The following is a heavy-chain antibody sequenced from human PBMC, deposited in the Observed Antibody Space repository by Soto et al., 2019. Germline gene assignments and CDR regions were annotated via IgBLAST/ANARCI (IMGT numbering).Heavy chain of an antibody. CDR2: IWFDGGSK. CDR3: ARGVAAGGRSACHH. J-gene: IGHJ1*01. Sequence: QEQLVESGGGVVQPGRSLRLSCAASGFIFSNYGMHGVRQAPGNGLYWVAVIWFDGGSKYYAESVKGRFTISRDNSKNTLYLQMNSLRDEDTAVYYWARGVAAGGRSACHHWGQGTLVTVSS. CDR1: GFIFSNYG. V-gene: IGHV3-33*03. D-gene: IGHD6-13*01.